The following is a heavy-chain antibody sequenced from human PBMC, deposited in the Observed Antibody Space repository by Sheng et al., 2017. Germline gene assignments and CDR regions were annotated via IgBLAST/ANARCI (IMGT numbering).Heavy chain of an antibody. Sequence: EVQLVESGGGLVKPGGSLRLSCAASGFTFSSYSMNWVRQAPGKGLEWVSSISSSSSYIYYADSVKGRFTISRDNAKNSLYLQMNSLRAEDTAVYYCARENGWEEYCSGGSCFPPDYWGQGTLVTVSS. D-gene: IGHD2-15*01. J-gene: IGHJ4*02. CDR2: ISSSSSYI. CDR3: ARENGWEEYCSGGSCFPPDY. CDR1: GFTFSSYS. V-gene: IGHV3-21*01.